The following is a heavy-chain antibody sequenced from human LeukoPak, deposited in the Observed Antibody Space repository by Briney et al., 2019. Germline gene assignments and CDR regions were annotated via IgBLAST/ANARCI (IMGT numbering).Heavy chain of an antibody. CDR3: ARDLAAPGTDY. CDR1: GYTFTGYY. D-gene: IGHD6-13*01. V-gene: IGHV1-2*02. Sequence: ASVKVSCKASGYTFTGYYMHWVRQAPGQGLEWMGWINPNNGDTKYSQKFQGRVTMTRDMSITTTYMELSRLRSDDTAVYYCARDLAAPGTDYWGQGTLVTVSP. J-gene: IGHJ4*02. CDR2: INPNNGDT.